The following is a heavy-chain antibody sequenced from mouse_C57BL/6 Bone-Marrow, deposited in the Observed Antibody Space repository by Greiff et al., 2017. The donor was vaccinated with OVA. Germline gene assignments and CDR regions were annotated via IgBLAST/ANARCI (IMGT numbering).Heavy chain of an antibody. Sequence: VMLVESGAELARPGASVKLSCKASGYTFTSYGISWVKQRTGQGLEWIGEIYPRSGNTYYNEKFKGKATLTADKSSSTAYMELRSLTSEDSAVYFCARCSITPFAYWGQGTLVTVSA. CDR3: ARCSITPFAY. CDR2: IYPRSGNT. V-gene: IGHV1-81*01. D-gene: IGHD1-1*01. CDR1: GYTFTSYG. J-gene: IGHJ3*01.